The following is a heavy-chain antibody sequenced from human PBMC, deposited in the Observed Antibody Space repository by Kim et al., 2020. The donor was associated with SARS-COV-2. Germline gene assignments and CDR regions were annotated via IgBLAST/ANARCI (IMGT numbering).Heavy chain of an antibody. J-gene: IGHJ6*02. CDR2: IYYSGST. Sequence: SETLSLTCTVSGGSISSGGYYWSWIRQHPGKGLEWIGYIYYSGSTYYNPSLKSRVTISVDTSKNQFSLKLSTVTAADTAVYYCARGGPSYGDYHYYYGMDVWGQGTTVTVSS. V-gene: IGHV4-31*03. CDR3: ARGGPSYGDYHYYYGMDV. D-gene: IGHD4-17*01. CDR1: GGSISSGGYY.